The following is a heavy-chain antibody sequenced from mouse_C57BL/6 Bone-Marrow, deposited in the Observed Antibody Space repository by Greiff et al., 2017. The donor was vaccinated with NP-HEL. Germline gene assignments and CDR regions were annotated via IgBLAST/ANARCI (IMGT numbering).Heavy chain of an antibody. D-gene: IGHD3-2*02. CDR1: GYTFTDYY. Sequence: EVQLQQSGPELVKPGASVKISCKASGYTFTDYYMNWVKQSHGKSLEWIGDINPNNGGTSYNQKFKGKATLTVDKSSSTAYMELRSLTSEDSAVYYCAQWDSSGYGGFAYWGQGTLVTVSA. CDR2: INPNNGGT. J-gene: IGHJ3*01. V-gene: IGHV1-26*01. CDR3: AQWDSSGYGGFAY.